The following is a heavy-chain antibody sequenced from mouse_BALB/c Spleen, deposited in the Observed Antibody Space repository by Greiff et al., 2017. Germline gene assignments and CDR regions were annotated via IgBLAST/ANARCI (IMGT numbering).Heavy chain of an antibody. CDR2: ISYSGST. CDR1: GYSITSDYA. V-gene: IGHV3-2*02. D-gene: IGHD2-14*01. J-gene: IGHJ4*01. CDR3: ARAYYRYDQESYAMDY. Sequence: EVKVVESGPGLVKPSQSLSLTCTVTGYSITSDYAWNWIRQFPGNKLEWIGYISYSGSTSYNPSLKSRISITRDTSKNQFFLQLNSVTTEDTATYYCARAYYRYDQESYAMDYWGQGTSVTVSS.